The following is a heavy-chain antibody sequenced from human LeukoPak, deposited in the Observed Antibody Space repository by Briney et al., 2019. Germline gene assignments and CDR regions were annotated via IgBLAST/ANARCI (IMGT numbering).Heavy chain of an antibody. CDR3: AMQGQVAPGNWFDP. CDR2: IYYSDST. V-gene: IGHV4-59*12. J-gene: IGHJ5*02. CDR1: GFSLNYYY. D-gene: IGHD5-12*01. Sequence: SETLSLTCTVSGFSLNYYYWSWIRQPPGKGLEWIGGIYYSDSTNYNPSLQSRATISVDTSNNQLSLRMTPVPAADPAAYYCAMQGQVAPGNWFDPWGQGTLVTVSS.